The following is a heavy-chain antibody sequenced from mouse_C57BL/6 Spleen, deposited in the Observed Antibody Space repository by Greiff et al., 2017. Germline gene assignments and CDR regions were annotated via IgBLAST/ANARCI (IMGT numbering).Heavy chain of an antibody. J-gene: IGHJ3*01. Sequence: QVQLQQPGAELVKPGASVKLSCKASGYTFTSYWMHWVKQRPGQGLEWIGMIHPNSGSTNYNEKFKSKATLTVDKSSSTAYMQLSSLTSEDAAVYYCAGAGKNWFAYWGQGTLVTVSA. CDR3: AGAGKNWFAY. D-gene: IGHD3-3*01. V-gene: IGHV1-64*01. CDR1: GYTFTSYW. CDR2: IHPNSGST.